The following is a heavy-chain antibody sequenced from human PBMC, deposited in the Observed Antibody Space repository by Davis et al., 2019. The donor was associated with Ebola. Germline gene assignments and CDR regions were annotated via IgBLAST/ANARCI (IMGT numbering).Heavy chain of an antibody. V-gene: IGHV1-18*04. J-gene: IGHJ4*02. Sequence: ASVKVSCKASGYTFTNYGITWVRQAPGQGLEWMGWFTSYSGNTNYAEKLQGRVTMTTDTSTSTAYMELSSLRSEDTAVYYCARDLWGSSTPRELWEDDYWGQGTLVTVSS. CDR1: GYTFTNYG. D-gene: IGHD3-16*01. CDR2: FTSYSGNT. CDR3: ARDLWGSSTPRELWEDDY.